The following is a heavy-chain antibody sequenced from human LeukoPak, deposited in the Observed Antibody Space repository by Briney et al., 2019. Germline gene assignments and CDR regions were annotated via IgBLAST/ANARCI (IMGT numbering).Heavy chain of an antibody. J-gene: IGHJ3*02. D-gene: IGHD3-22*01. V-gene: IGHV4-31*03. CDR2: IYYSGST. CDR3: ARSDSSGYNEPRYAFDI. CDR1: GGSISSGGYY. Sequence: SETLSLTCTVSGGSISSGGYYWSWIRQHPGKGLEWIGYIYYSGSTYYNPSLKSRVTISVDTSKNQFSLKLSSVTAADTAVYYCARSDSSGYNEPRYAFDIWGQGTMVTVSS.